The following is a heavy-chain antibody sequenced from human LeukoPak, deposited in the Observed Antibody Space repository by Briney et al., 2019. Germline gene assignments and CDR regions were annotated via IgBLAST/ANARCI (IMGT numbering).Heavy chain of an antibody. CDR2: LSGSGGST. D-gene: IGHD6-19*01. CDR3: AKGGQWLVPFYFDY. Sequence: PGGSLRLSCAASGFTFSIYAMGWVRQAPGKGLEWVSALSGSGGSTYYADSVKGRFTISRDNSKNTLYLQMYSLRAEDTAVYYCAKGGQWLVPFYFDYWGRGTLVTVSS. V-gene: IGHV3-23*01. J-gene: IGHJ4*02. CDR1: GFTFSIYA.